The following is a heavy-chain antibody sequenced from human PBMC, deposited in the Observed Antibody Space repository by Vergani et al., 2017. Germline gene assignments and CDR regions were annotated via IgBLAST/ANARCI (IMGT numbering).Heavy chain of an antibody. V-gene: IGHV3-13*01. CDR1: GFTFSSYD. CDR3: ARELLGDGSSWYYYYYGMDV. D-gene: IGHD6-13*01. CDR2: IGTAGDT. J-gene: IGHJ6*02. Sequence: EVQLVESGGGLVQPGGSLRLSCAASGFTFSSYDMHWVRQATGKGLEWVSAIGTAGDTYYPGSVKGRFTISRENAKNSLYLQMNSLRAGDTAVYYCARELLGDGSSWYYYYYGMDVWGQGTTVTVSS.